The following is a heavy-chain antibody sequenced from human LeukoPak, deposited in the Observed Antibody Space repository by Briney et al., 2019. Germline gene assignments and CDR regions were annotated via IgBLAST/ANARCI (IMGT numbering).Heavy chain of an antibody. CDR2: VYSGGST. D-gene: IGHD1-26*01. V-gene: IGHV3-66*01. CDR1: GFIVNYNY. CDR3: ARVKVGTIYWFDP. J-gene: IGHJ5*02. Sequence: GVLRLSCAASGFIVNYNYMSWVRQPPGKGLEWVLVVYSGGSTYYADSVKGRFTICSANSKNMVYLQMNSLRVEDTAVYYCARVKVGTIYWFDPWGQGTLVTVSS.